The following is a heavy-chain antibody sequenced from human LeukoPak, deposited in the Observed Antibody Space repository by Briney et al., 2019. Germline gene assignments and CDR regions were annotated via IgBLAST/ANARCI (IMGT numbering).Heavy chain of an antibody. CDR1: GFRFSYFW. J-gene: IGHJ4*02. CDR2: INEDGSQK. V-gene: IGHV3-7*03. D-gene: IGHD4-17*01. Sequence: GGSLRLSCEASGFRFSYFWMSWVRQAPGKGLEWVANINEDGSQKYYVDSVKGRFTISRDNSKNTLYLQMNSLRAEDTAVYYCAKDPHPTTVTMFDYWGQGTLVTVSS. CDR3: AKDPHPTTVTMFDY.